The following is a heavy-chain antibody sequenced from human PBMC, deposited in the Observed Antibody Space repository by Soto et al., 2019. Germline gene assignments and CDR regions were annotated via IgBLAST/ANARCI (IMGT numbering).Heavy chain of an antibody. CDR3: AKANPGRYGEDESTSSEP. J-gene: IGHJ1*01. V-gene: IGHV3-9*01. Sequence: GGALRLSCAASGFSIDDFAMHWVRQAPGKGLEWVSSISWDSGKIGYADSVTGRFSVSRDNAKNSLFLQMSSLKPEDTAFYFCAKANPGRYGEDESTSSEPWGQGPKGTDSS. D-gene: IGHD5-18*01. CDR2: ISWDSGKI. CDR1: GFSIDDFA.